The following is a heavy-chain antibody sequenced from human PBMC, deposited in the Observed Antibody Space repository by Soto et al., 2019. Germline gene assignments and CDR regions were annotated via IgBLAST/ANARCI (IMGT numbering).Heavy chain of an antibody. J-gene: IGHJ6*02. Sequence: GASVKVSCKASGGTFSSYAISWVRQAPGQGPEWMGGIIPIFGTANYAQKFQGRVTITADESTSTAYMELSSLRSEDTAVYYCARGHCSSTSCVYGMDVWGQGTTVTVSS. CDR3: ARGHCSSTSCVYGMDV. CDR1: GGTFSSYA. CDR2: IIPIFGTA. V-gene: IGHV1-69*13. D-gene: IGHD2-2*01.